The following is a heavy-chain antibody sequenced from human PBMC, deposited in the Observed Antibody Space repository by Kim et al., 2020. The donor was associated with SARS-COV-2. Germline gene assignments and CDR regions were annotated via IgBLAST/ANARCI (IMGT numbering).Heavy chain of an antibody. J-gene: IGHJ6*02. CDR3: AKRGRPWGTGGGYYYYGMDV. Sequence: GGSLRLSCAASGFTFSSYGMHWVRQAPGKGLEWVAVIWYDGSNKYYADSVKGRFTISRDNSKNTLYLQMNSLRAEDTAVYYCAKRGRPWGTGGGYYYYGMDVWGQGTTVTVSS. CDR1: GFTFSSYG. CDR2: IWYDGSNK. D-gene: IGHD3-16*01. V-gene: IGHV3-33*06.